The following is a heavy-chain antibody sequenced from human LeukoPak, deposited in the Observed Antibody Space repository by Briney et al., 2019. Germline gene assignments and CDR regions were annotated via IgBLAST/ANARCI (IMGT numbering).Heavy chain of an antibody. CDR1: GYTFTGYY. D-gene: IGHD3-22*01. CDR2: INPNSGGT. J-gene: IGHJ3*02. Sequence: ASVKVSCKASGYTFTGYYMHWVRQAPGQGLEWMGWINPNSGGTNYAQKFQGRVTMTRDTSISTAYMELSRLRSDDTAVYYCARSYRITMIVVVRSGAFDIWGQGTMVTVSS. V-gene: IGHV1-2*02. CDR3: ARSYRITMIVVVRSGAFDI.